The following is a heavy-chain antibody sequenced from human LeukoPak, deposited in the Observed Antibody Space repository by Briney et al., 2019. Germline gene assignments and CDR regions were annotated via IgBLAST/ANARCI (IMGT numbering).Heavy chain of an antibody. CDR3: ARLEPVDTAMDY. CDR1: GGSISSYY. J-gene: IGHJ4*02. CDR2: IYYSGST. V-gene: IGHV4-59*08. D-gene: IGHD5-18*01. Sequence: SETLSLTCTVSGGSISSYYWSWIRQPPGKGLEWIGYIYYSGSTNYNPSLKSRVTISVDTSKNQFSLKLSSVTAADTAVYYCARLEPVDTAMDYWGQGTLVTVSS.